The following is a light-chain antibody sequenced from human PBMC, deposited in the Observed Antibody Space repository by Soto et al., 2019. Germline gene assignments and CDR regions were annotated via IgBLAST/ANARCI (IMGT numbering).Light chain of an antibody. CDR3: QQSYSFPYT. J-gene: IGKJ2*01. CDR1: QSIARY. V-gene: IGKV1-39*01. CDR2: AAS. Sequence: DIQMTQSPSSLSASVGDTVTITCRASQSIARYLNWYQQKPGKAPKLLIYAASSVQSGVPSRFSGSRSETDSTSTLTIISLQPEDFATYYCQQSYSFPYTFGQGTKLEIK.